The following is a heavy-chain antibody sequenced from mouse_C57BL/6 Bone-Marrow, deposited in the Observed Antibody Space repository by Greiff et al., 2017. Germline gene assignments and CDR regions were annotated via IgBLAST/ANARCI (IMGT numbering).Heavy chain of an antibody. CDR3: ARDGPYLDWYFDV. V-gene: IGHV1-50*01. J-gene: IGHJ1*03. CDR1: GYTFTSYW. CDR2: IDPSDSYT. D-gene: IGHD3-1*01. Sequence: VKLQEPGAELVKPGASVKLSCKASGYTFTSYWMQWVKQRPGQGLEWIGEIDPSDSYTNYNQKFKGKATLTVDTSSSTAYMQLSSLTSEDSAVYYCARDGPYLDWYFDVWGTGTTVTVSS.